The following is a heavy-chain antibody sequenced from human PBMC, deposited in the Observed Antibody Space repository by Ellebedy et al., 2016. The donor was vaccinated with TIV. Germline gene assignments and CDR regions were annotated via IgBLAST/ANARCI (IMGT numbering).Heavy chain of an antibody. CDR3: ARGRLRINFDY. D-gene: IGHD1-14*01. J-gene: IGHJ4*02. V-gene: IGHV4-59*12. Sequence: SETLSLTCAVYGGSLSGYYWGWIRQPPGKGLEWIGYIYYSGSTSYNPSLKSRVTISVDTSKNQFSLKLSTVTAADTAVYYCARGRLRINFDYWGQGTLVTVSS. CDR2: IYYSGST. CDR1: GGSLSGYY.